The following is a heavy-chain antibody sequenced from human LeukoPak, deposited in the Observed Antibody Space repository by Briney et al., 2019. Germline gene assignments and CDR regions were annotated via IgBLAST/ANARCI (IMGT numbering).Heavy chain of an antibody. V-gene: IGHV4-34*01. CDR3: ARQSRYYDILTGKDYYYMDV. CDR1: GGSFSGYY. Sequence: PSETLSLTCAVYGGSFSGYYWSWIRQPPGKGLGWIGEINHSGSTNYNPSLKSRVTISVDTSKNQLSLKLSSVTAADTAVYYCARQSRYYDILTGKDYYYMDVWGKGTTVTISS. D-gene: IGHD3-9*01. J-gene: IGHJ6*03. CDR2: INHSGST.